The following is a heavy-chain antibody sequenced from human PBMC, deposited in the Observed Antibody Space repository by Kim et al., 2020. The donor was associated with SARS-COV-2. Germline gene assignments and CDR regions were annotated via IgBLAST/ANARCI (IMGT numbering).Heavy chain of an antibody. CDR2: IAPSGAT. V-gene: IGHV3-23*01. CDR3: ARGHVAD. J-gene: IGHJ4*02. CDR1: GFTFNSHD. Sequence: GGSLRLSCAASGFTFNSHDMSWFRQAPEKGLEWISYIAPSGATFYADSVKGRFTISGDSSKNTVSLQMSSLRAEDTAVDYCARGHVADWGQGSLLSVSS.